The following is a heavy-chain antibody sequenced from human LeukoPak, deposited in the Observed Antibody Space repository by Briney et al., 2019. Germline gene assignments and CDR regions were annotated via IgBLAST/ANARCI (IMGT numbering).Heavy chain of an antibody. CDR1: GFDFSTYS. CDR3: ARGGARSSSYYYYGMDV. CDR2: IDSSRSTI. Sequence: GGSLRLSCAASGFDFSTYSMHWVRRAPGRGLEWLSYIDSSRSTIYYADSVKGRFTISRDNAKNSLYLQMNSLRAEDTAVFYCARGGARSSSYYYYGMDVWGLGTTVTVSS. V-gene: IGHV3-48*01. J-gene: IGHJ6*02. D-gene: IGHD6-13*01.